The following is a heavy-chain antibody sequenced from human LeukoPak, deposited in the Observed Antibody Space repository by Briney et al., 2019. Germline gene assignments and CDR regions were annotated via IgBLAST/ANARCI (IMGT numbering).Heavy chain of an antibody. CDR1: GGTFSSYA. Sequence: GASVKVSCKASGGTFSSYAISWVRQAPGQGLEWMGGIIPIFGTANYAQKFQGRVTITADESTSTAYMELSSLRSEDTAVYYCARALGAAAEEYYFDYWGQGTLVTVSS. CDR3: ARALGAAAEEYYFDY. CDR2: IIPIFGTA. J-gene: IGHJ4*02. D-gene: IGHD6-13*01. V-gene: IGHV1-69*13.